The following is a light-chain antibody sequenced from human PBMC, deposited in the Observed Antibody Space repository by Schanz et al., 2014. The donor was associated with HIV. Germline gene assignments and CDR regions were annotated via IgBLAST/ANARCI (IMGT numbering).Light chain of an antibody. V-gene: IGLV2-23*02. CDR2: EVS. CDR1: SSDVGNYNL. CDR3: SSYAGSSNLV. Sequence: QSALTQPASVSGSPGQSITISCTGTSSDVGNYNLVSWYQQHPGKAPKLMIHEVSKRPSGVSNRFSGSKSGNTASLTVSGLQAEDEADYYCSSYAGSSNLVFGGGTKLTVL. J-gene: IGLJ2*01.